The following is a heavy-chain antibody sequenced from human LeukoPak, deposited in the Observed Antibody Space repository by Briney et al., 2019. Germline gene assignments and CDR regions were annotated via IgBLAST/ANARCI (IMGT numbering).Heavy chain of an antibody. CDR2: INSDGSST. D-gene: IGHD2-2*01. CDR3: ARERYPLLLNWFDP. J-gene: IGHJ5*02. Sequence: GGSLRLSCAASGFTFSSYWMHWVRQAPGKGLVWVSRINSDGSSTSYADSVKGRFTISRDNAKNTLYLQMNSLRAEDLAVYYCARERYPLLLNWFDPWGQGTLVTVSS. V-gene: IGHV3-74*01. CDR1: GFTFSSYW.